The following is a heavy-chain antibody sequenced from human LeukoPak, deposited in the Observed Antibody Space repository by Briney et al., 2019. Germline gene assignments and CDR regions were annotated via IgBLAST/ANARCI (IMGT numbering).Heavy chain of an antibody. V-gene: IGHV1-18*01. CDR2: ISAYNGNT. CDR3: ARERITMVRGVKNWFDP. J-gene: IGHJ5*02. Sequence: ASVKVSCKASGYTFTSYGISWVRQAPGQGLEWMGWISAYNGNTNYAQKFQGRVTMTRDTSISTAYMELSRLRSDDTAVYYCARERITMVRGVKNWFDPWGQGTLVTVSS. D-gene: IGHD3-10*01. CDR1: GYTFTSYG.